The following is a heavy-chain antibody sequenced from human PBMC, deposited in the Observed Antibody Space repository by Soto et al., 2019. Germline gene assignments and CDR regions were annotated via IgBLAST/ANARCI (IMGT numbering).Heavy chain of an antibody. CDR1: GGTFSSYT. D-gene: IGHD5-18*01. V-gene: IGHV1-69*08. CDR3: AREMAQDTAMVKYYYGMDV. CDR2: IIPILGIA. J-gene: IGHJ6*02. Sequence: QVQLVQSGAEVKKPGSSVKVSCKASGGTFSSYTISWVRQAPGQGLEWMGRIIPILGIANYAQKFQGRVTITADKSTSTAYMELSSLRSEDTAVYYCAREMAQDTAMVKYYYGMDVWGQGTTVTVSS.